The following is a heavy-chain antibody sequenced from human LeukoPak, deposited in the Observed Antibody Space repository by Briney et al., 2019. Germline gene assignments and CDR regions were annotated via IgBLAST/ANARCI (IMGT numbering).Heavy chain of an antibody. J-gene: IGHJ4*02. CDR2: IPSTGGST. V-gene: IGHV3-23*01. D-gene: IGHD2-2*01. Sequence: HSGGSLRLSCAASGFTFSSYAMNWVRQAPGKGLEWVSVIPSTGGSTYYADSVKGRFTISRDNSKNTLYLQMNSLRAEDTAVYYCAKVARTPFWGQGTLVTVSS. CDR1: GFTFSSYA. CDR3: AKVARTPF.